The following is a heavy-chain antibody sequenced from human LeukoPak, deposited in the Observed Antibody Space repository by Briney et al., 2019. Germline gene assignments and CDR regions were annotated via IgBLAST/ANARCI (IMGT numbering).Heavy chain of an antibody. CDR1: AYTFTGYY. CDR2: INPNSGGT. V-gene: IGHV1-2*02. J-gene: IGHJ5*02. Sequence: GASVKVSCKASAYTFTGYYIHWVRQAPGQGLEWMGWINPNSGGTDYAQKFQGRVTMTRDTSISTAYMELSRLRSDDTAVYFCARSFRFVVVPVANTPWFDPWGQGTLVTVSS. D-gene: IGHD2-2*01. CDR3: ARSFRFVVVPVANTPWFDP.